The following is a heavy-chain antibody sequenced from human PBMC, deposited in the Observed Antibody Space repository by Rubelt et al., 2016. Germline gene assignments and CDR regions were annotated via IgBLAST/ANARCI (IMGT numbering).Heavy chain of an antibody. Sequence: QVQLQESGPGLVKPSETLSLTCTVSSYSISSGYYWGWIRQPPGKGLEWIGYIYYSVSTNLNPSLKSRLNMSVDTYKHQFSLELGSVTAADTAGYYCARHYCSRTSCYDVGWYFDLWGRGTLVTVSS. CDR1: SYSISSGYY. D-gene: IGHD2-2*01. V-gene: IGHV4-38-2*02. CDR2: IYYSVST. J-gene: IGHJ2*01. CDR3: ARHYCSRTSCYDVGWYFDL.